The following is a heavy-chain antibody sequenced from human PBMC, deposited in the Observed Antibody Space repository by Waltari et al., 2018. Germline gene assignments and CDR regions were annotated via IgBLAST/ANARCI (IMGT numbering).Heavy chain of an antibody. Sequence: QVQLQESGPGLVKPSETLSLTCAVSGFSISSGYYWGWIRQPPGRGLEWIGSIYHRGVTYNIRSLKRRATISVDTSKNQFSLKLGSVTAADTAVYYCAREGRSIAPAGTRRKDFTFDYWGQGTLVTVSS. V-gene: IGHV4-38-2*02. CDR1: GFSISSGYY. D-gene: IGHD6-13*01. J-gene: IGHJ4*02. CDR3: AREGRSIAPAGTRRKDFTFDY. CDR2: IYHRGVT.